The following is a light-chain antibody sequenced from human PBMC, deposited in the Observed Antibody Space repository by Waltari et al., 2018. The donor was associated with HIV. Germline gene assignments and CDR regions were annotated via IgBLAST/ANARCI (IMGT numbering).Light chain of an antibody. V-gene: IGLV2-11*01. CDR1: SSDVGGYSY. Sequence: QSALTQPRPVSGSPGQSVTISCTGTSSDVGGYSYVLWYQQHPNKAPKVIIYYVSKLPSGVPVRFSGSKSGNTASLTISGLQTEDEADYYCCSYAGSYTLVFGEGTKLTV. CDR2: YVS. CDR3: CSYAGSYTLV. J-gene: IGLJ2*01.